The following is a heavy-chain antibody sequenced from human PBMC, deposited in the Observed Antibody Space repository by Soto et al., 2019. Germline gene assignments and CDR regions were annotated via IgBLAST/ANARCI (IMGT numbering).Heavy chain of an antibody. Sequence: ASVNVSCKASGYTFTSYGIHWVRQAPGQRLEWTGWINADNGNTKYSEKFQGRVTITRDTSASTAYLELSSLRSEDTAVYYCARDPNDSSAYYHHYYYGMDVWGQGTTVTVSS. CDR3: ARDPNDSSAYYHHYYYGMDV. CDR1: GYTFTSYG. J-gene: IGHJ6*02. D-gene: IGHD3-22*01. V-gene: IGHV1-3*01. CDR2: INADNGNT.